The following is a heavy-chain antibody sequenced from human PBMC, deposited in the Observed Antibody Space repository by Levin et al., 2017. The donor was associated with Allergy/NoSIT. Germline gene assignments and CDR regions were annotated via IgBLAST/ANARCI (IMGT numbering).Heavy chain of an antibody. V-gene: IGHV3-23*01. D-gene: IGHD4-23*01. J-gene: IGHJ4*02. CDR2: ITNSGRT. CDR3: AKEMTAVVPVFDY. CDR1: GFTFSNYA. Sequence: GGSLRLSCAASGFTFSNYAMSWVRQAPGKGLEWVSAITNSGRTYYADSVKGRFTGSRDNSKKTLYLQMNSLRADDTAAYYCAKEMTAVVPVFDYWGQGTLVTVSS.